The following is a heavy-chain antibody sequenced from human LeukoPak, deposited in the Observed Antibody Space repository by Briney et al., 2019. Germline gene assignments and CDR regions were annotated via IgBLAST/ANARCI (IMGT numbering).Heavy chain of an antibody. V-gene: IGHV3-9*01. J-gene: IGHJ4*02. D-gene: IGHD5-18*01. Sequence: GESLRLSCAASGFTVSSNYMSWVRQAPGKGLEWVSGISWNSGSIGYADSVKGRFTISRDNAKNSLYLQMNSLRAEDTALYYCAKDRGYSYGYGLDYWGQGTLVTVSS. CDR2: ISWNSGSI. CDR1: GFTVSSNY. CDR3: AKDRGYSYGYGLDY.